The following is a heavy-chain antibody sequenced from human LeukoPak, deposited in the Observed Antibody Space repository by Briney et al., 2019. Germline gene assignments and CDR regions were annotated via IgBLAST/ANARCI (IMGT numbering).Heavy chain of an antibody. D-gene: IGHD3-9*01. CDR2: IKQDGSEK. V-gene: IGHV3-7*03. J-gene: IGHJ4*02. Sequence: GGSLRLSCAASGFTLSSYWMSWVRQAPGKGLEWVANIKQDGSEKYYVDSVKGRFTISRDNAKNSLYLQMNSLRAEDTAVYYCARQLLRYFDWLPYFDYWGQGTLVTVSS. CDR1: GFTLSSYW. CDR3: ARQLLRYFDWLPYFDY.